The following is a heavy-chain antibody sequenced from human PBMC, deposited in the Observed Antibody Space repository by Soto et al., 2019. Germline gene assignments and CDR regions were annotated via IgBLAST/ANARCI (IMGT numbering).Heavy chain of an antibody. CDR1: GFTFSSYA. D-gene: IGHD2-2*02. CDR2: ISGSGGST. V-gene: IGHV3-23*01. J-gene: IGHJ4*02. Sequence: GGSLRLSCAASGFTFSSYAMSWVRQAPGKGLEWVSAISGSGGSTYYADSVKGRFTISRDNSKNTLYLQMNSLRAEDTAVYYCAKTPSKYCSSTSCYIFFDYWGQGTLVTVSS. CDR3: AKTPSKYCSSTSCYIFFDY.